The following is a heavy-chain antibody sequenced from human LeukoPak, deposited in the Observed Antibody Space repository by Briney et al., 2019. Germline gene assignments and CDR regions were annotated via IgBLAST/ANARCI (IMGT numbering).Heavy chain of an antibody. J-gene: IGHJ4*02. D-gene: IGHD2-21*02. CDR2: ISYDGSNK. CDR3: AREEVTPGYYFDY. V-gene: IGHV3-30-3*01. Sequence: PGGSLRLSCAASGFTFSSYAMHWVRQAPGKGLEWVAVISYDGSNKYYADSVKGRFTISRDNSKNTLYLQMNSLRAEGTAVYYCAREEVTPGYYFDYWGQGTLVTVSS. CDR1: GFTFSSYA.